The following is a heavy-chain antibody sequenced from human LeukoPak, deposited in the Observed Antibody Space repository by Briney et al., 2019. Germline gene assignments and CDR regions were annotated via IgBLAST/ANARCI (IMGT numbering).Heavy chain of an antibody. Sequence: PGGSLRLSCAASGFTFSDYYMSWIRQAPAKGLEWVSYISSSGSTIYYADSVKGRFTISRDNAKNSLYLQMNSLRAEDTAVYYCARDTYYYDSSGYQLDYWGQGTLVTVSS. CDR2: ISSSGSTI. V-gene: IGHV3-11*01. CDR3: ARDTYYYDSSGYQLDY. D-gene: IGHD3-22*01. J-gene: IGHJ4*02. CDR1: GFTFSDYY.